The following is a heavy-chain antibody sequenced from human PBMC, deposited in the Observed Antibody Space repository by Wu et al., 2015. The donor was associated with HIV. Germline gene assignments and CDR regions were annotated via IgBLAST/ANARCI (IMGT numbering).Heavy chain of an antibody. Sequence: QVQILQSATEVKKPGASVKVSCKTSGYTFSAAYIHWVRQARGQGPEWMGSINPNSGGAKYAQNVQGRVTITRDKSISTAYMELNTLRSDDTAVYYCAAVYCSGGICYLGYWGQGTLAHRLL. CDR3: AAVYCSGGICYLGY. CDR1: GYTFSAAY. J-gene: IGHJ4*02. V-gene: IGHV1-2*02. D-gene: IGHD2-15*01. CDR2: INPNSGGA.